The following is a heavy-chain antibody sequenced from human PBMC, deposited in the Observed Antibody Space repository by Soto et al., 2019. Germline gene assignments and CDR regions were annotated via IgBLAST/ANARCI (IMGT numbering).Heavy chain of an antibody. Sequence: QVQLVESGGGLVKPGGSLRLSCAASGFTFSDYYMSWIRQAPGKGLEWVSYISSSGSTIYYADSVKGRFTISRDNAKNSLYLQMNSLRAEDTAVYYCARGSDGYYDILTGYYEDWFDPWGQGILVTVSS. CDR2: ISSSGSTI. CDR3: ARGSDGYYDILTGYYEDWFDP. V-gene: IGHV3-11*01. J-gene: IGHJ5*02. CDR1: GFTFSDYY. D-gene: IGHD3-9*01.